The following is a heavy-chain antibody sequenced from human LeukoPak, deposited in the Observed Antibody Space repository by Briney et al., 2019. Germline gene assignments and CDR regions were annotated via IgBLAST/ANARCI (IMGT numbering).Heavy chain of an antibody. D-gene: IGHD2-2*01. CDR1: GYTFTGYY. J-gene: IGHJ4*02. V-gene: IGHV1-2*06. CDR3: LYSYRSSTSCYSYFDY. CDR2: INPNSGGT. Sequence: ASVKVSCKASGYTFTGYYMHWVRQAPGQGLEWMGRINPNSGGTNYAQKFQGRVTMTRDTSISTAYMELSRLRSDDTAVYYCLYSYRSSTSCYSYFDYWGQGTLVTVSS.